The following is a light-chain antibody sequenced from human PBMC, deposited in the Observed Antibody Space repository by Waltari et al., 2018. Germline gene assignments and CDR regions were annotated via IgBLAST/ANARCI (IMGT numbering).Light chain of an antibody. V-gene: IGLV2-23*02. CDR1: FTDVGAYSY. Sequence: QSALTQPASVSGSPGQSITISCTGTFTDVGAYSYVSWFQQVTGQAPKLIIYDVIKRPSGVSDRFSGSKSGITASLTISGLQVEDEADYYCCSYVGSNTYVFGTGTKVTVL. CDR2: DVI. CDR3: CSYVGSNTYV. J-gene: IGLJ1*01.